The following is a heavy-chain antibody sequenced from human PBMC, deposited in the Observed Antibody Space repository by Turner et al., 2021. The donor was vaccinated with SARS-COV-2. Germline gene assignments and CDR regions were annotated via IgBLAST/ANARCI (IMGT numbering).Heavy chain of an antibody. V-gene: IGHV3-23*01. D-gene: IGHD1-26*01. CDR3: GREGGGGGWALDY. CDR2: FSVSGGST. CDR1: GFTFSSYV. Sequence: EVQLLESGGGLVQPGGSLRLSCAASGFTFSSYVMSWVRQARGKGRVWFSFFSVSGGSTNYADSGKGRFTTPRNNSKNPVYLQMNRVRAEDRAVYYGGREGGGGGWALDYWGQGTLVTVSS. J-gene: IGHJ4*02.